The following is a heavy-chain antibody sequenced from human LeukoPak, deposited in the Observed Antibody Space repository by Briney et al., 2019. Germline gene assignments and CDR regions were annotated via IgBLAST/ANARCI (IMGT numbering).Heavy chain of an antibody. CDR1: GLIFSSYP. J-gene: IGHJ4*02. CDR3: ARESRPYDF. V-gene: IGHV3-30-3*01. CDR2: ISYDGSDK. Sequence: PGRSLRLSCAVSGLIFSSYPMHWVRQAPGKGLEWVAVISYDGSDKYYADSVKGRFTISRDNSKNTLYLQMNSLRAEDTAVYYCARESRPYDFWGQGTLVTVSS.